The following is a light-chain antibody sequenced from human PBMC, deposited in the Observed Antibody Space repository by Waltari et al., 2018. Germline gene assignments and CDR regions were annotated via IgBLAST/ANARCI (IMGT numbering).Light chain of an antibody. Sequence: EIVLTQSPATLSLSPGERVTLSCRASQSVDNYLLWYQQKPGQTPRLLIYGASNRATGIPARFSGSWSGTDFTLTIDSLESEDFAVYYCHQRSNWPITFGQGTRLEIK. CDR1: QSVDNY. J-gene: IGKJ5*01. V-gene: IGKV3-11*01. CDR3: HQRSNWPIT. CDR2: GAS.